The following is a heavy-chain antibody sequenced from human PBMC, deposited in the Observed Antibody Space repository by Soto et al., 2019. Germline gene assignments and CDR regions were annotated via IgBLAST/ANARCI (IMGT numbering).Heavy chain of an antibody. J-gene: IGHJ4*02. CDR2: IIAMFGTA. D-gene: IGHD6-25*01. V-gene: IGHV1-69*01. CDR3: AGMAAAKYYFDY. CDR1: GGTFSSYD. Sequence: QVQLVQSGAEVKKPGSSVKVSCKASGGTFSSYDINWVRQAPGQGLEWLGGIIAMFGTANYAQNFRGRIRITADESTSTVYMELNSLRSEDTAVYYCAGMAAAKYYFDYWGQGTEVTVSS.